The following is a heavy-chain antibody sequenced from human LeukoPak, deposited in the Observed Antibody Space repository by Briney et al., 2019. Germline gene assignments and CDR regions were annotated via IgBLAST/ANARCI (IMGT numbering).Heavy chain of an antibody. CDR1: GGSISSYY. CDR2: IYTTGNT. V-gene: IGHV4-4*07. J-gene: IGHJ5*02. Sequence: SETLSLTCTVSGGSISSYYWSWIRQPAGKRLEWIGRIYTTGNTNYNPSLKSRVTMSIDTSKKQFSLKLSSVTAADTAVYYCARGKYYYDSNSSYRYFDPWGQGTLVTVSA. D-gene: IGHD3-22*01. CDR3: ARGKYYYDSNSSYRYFDP.